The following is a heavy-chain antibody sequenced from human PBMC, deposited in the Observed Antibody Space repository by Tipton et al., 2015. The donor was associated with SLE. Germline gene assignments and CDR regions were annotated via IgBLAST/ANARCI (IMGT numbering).Heavy chain of an antibody. D-gene: IGHD3-9*01. J-gene: IGHJ3*02. CDR3: ARPRTYYDILTGYSPGAFDI. CDR2: INPNSGGT. V-gene: IGHV1-2*02. CDR1: GYTFTGYY. Sequence: QLVQSGAEVKKPGASVKVSCKASGYTFTGYYIHWVRQAPGQGLEWIGWINPNSGGTNYAQKFQGRVTMTRDTSISTAYMELSRLRSDDTAVYYCARPRTYYDILTGYSPGAFDIWGQGTMVTVSS.